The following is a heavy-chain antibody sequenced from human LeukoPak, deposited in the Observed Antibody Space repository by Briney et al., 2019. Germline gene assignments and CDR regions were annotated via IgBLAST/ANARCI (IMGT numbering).Heavy chain of an antibody. CDR1: GGTFSSYA. Sequence: SVKVSCKASGGTFSSYAISWVRQAPGQGLEWMGRIIPIFGATNYAQKFQGRVAITTDESTGTAYMELSSLRSEDTAVYYCASGRSARWELQNYFDYWGQGTLVTVSS. J-gene: IGHJ4*02. V-gene: IGHV1-69*05. CDR3: ASGRSARWELQNYFDY. D-gene: IGHD1-26*01. CDR2: IIPIFGAT.